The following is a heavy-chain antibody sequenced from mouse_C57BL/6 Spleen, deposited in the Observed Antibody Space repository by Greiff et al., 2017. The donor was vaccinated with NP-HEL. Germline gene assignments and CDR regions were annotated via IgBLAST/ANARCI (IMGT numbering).Heavy chain of an antibody. J-gene: IGHJ2*01. V-gene: IGHV1-82*01. CDR2: IYPGDGDT. CDR1: GYAFSSSW. D-gene: IGHD2-4*01. CDR3: AREEDSDDYGGYYFDY. Sequence: QVQLKESGPELVKPGASVKISCKASGYAFSSSWMNWVKQRPGKGLEWIGRIYPGDGDTNYNGKFKGKATLTADKSSSTAYMQLSSLTSEDSAVYFCAREEDSDDYGGYYFDYWGQGTTLTVSS.